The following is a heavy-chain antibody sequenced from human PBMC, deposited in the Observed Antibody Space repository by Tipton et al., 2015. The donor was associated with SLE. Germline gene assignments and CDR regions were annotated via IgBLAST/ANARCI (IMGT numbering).Heavy chain of an antibody. J-gene: IGHJ3*02. D-gene: IGHD1-26*01. V-gene: IGHV4-34*01. Sequence: SLTCTVSGGSISSYYWSWIRQPPGKGLEWIGEINHSGSTNYNPSLKSRVTISVDTSKNQFSLKLSSVTAADTAVYYCARTIVGATHAFDIWGQGTMVTVSS. CDR1: GGSISSYY. CDR3: ARTIVGATHAFDI. CDR2: INHSGST.